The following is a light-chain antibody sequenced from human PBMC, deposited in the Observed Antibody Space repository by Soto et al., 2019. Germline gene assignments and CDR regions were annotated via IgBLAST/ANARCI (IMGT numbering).Light chain of an antibody. J-gene: IGLJ3*02. Sequence: QAVVTQEPSLTVSPGGTVTLTCGSSTGTVASGHYPYWVQQKPGQVPRTLIYDTDNKHSWTPARFSGSLLGGKAALTLSGAQSDDEADYYCLLTYNGPRLFGGGTKLTVL. CDR3: LLTYNGPRL. CDR1: TGTVASGHY. CDR2: DTD. V-gene: IGLV7-46*01.